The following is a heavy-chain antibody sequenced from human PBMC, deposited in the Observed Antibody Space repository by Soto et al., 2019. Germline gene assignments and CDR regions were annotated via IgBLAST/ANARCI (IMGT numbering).Heavy chain of an antibody. J-gene: IGHJ4*02. CDR2: IYYSGST. CDR1: GGSITGSF. CDR3: ARVLGAPLYYFDY. Sequence: PSETLSLTGIVSGGSITGSFWPCIRQTPGKGLEWIWYIYYSGSTHYSPSFKSRVTISVDTSKNQFSLRLSSVTAADAAVYYCARVLGAPLYYFDYWGQGILVTVSS. V-gene: IGHV4-59*08. D-gene: IGHD2-8*02.